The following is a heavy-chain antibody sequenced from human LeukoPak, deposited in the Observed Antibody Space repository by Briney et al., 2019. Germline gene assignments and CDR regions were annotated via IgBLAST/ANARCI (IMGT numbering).Heavy chain of an antibody. Sequence: PSGTLSLTCAVSGGSISSSNWWSWVRQPPGKGLEWVSAVSGGGGRTYYADSVKGRFTISRDNSKNTLYLQMNSLRAEDTAVYYCVKGRTVTSPDDAFDIWGQGTMVTVSS. D-gene: IGHD4-17*01. CDR2: VSGGGGRT. CDR1: GGSISSSN. CDR3: VKGRTVTSPDDAFDI. J-gene: IGHJ3*02. V-gene: IGHV3-23*01.